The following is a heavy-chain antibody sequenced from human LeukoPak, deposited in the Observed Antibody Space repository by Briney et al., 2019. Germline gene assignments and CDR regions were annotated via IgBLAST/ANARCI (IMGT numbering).Heavy chain of an antibody. J-gene: IGHJ3*02. CDR2: ISSSSSYI. Sequence: GGSLRLSCAASGFTFSSYSMNWVRQAPGKGLEWVSSISSSSSYIYYADSVKGRFTISRDNAKNSLYLQMNSLRAEDTAVYYCARVTTVVQGAFDIWGQGTMVTVSS. CDR3: ARVTTVVQGAFDI. V-gene: IGHV3-21*01. D-gene: IGHD4-23*01. CDR1: GFTFSSYS.